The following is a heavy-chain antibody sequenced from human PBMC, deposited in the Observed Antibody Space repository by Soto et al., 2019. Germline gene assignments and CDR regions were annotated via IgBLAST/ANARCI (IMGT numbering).Heavy chain of an antibody. CDR1: CDSISRTTYY. Sequence: PSDTLSLTCSISCDSISRTTYYWGWIRQPPGKGLEWIAYFYYSGITNYNPSLKSRVTISVDTSKNQFSLKLSSVTAADTAVYYCARYKSNYYYGMDVWGQGTTVS. V-gene: IGHV4-61*05. CDR2: FYYSGIT. D-gene: IGHD1-20*01. CDR3: ARYKSNYYYGMDV. J-gene: IGHJ6*02.